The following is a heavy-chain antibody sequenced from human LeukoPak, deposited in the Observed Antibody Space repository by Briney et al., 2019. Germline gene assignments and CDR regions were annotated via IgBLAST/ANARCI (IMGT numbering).Heavy chain of an antibody. D-gene: IGHD6-19*01. CDR1: GYTFTGYY. CDR3: ARSMAVAGTRGGLKDY. Sequence: ASVKVSCKASGYTFTGYYMHWVRQAPGQGLEWMGWINPNSGGTNYAQKFQGWVTMTRDTSISTAYMELSRLRSDDTAVYYCARSMAVAGTRGGLKDYWGQGTLVTVSS. V-gene: IGHV1-2*04. J-gene: IGHJ4*02. CDR2: INPNSGGT.